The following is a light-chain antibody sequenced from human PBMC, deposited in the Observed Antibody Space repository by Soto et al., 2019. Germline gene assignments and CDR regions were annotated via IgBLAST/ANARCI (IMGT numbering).Light chain of an antibody. CDR3: SSYTSSSTLE. CDR1: SSDIGAYNY. Sequence: QSALTQPASVSGSPGQSITISCTGTSSDIGAYNYVSWYQQHPGKAPKLMIYEVNNRPSGVSNRFSGSKSGNTASLTISGLQAEDEADYYCSSYTSSSTLEFGGGTKLPVL. CDR2: EVN. J-gene: IGLJ2*01. V-gene: IGLV2-14*01.